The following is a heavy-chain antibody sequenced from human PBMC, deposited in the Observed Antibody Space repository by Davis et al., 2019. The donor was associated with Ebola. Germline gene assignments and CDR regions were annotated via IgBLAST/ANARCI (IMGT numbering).Heavy chain of an antibody. CDR2: IIPVFRTA. Sequence: AASVTVSCKAVGCTLTSYAMTWVRQAPGQGLEWMGGIIPVFRTANYAQKFQARVTITADESTRTAYMELSGLRSGDTAVYYCARVSSWVGGGDSSVPWGQGTLVTVSS. J-gene: IGHJ5*02. V-gene: IGHV1-69*13. D-gene: IGHD3-10*01. CDR3: ARVSSWVGGGDSSVP. CDR1: GCTLTSYA.